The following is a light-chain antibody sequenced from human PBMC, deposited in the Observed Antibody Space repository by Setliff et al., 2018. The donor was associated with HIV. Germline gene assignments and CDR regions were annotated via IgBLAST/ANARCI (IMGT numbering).Light chain of an antibody. CDR2: DVS. CDR3: TSYRTSSTYV. J-gene: IGLJ1*01. V-gene: IGLV2-14*03. Sequence: ALTQPASVSGSPGQSITISCTGTSSDVGGYNYVSWYQQHPGKAPKLMIYDVSNRPSGISNRFSGSKSGNTASLTISGLQAEDEADYYCTSYRTSSTYVFGTGTKVTVL. CDR1: SSDVGGYNY.